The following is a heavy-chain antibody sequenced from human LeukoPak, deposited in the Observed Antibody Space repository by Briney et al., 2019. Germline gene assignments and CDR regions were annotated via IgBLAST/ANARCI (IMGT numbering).Heavy chain of an antibody. V-gene: IGHV1-2*02. D-gene: IGHD6-13*01. Sequence: GASVKVSCKASGYTFTGYYMHWVRQAPGQGLEWMGWINPNNGGTNYAQKFQGRVTMTRDTSISTAYMELTRLRPDDTAVYYCARGFSSSSWHGMDVWGQGTTVTVSS. J-gene: IGHJ6*02. CDR2: INPNNGGT. CDR3: ARGFSSSSWHGMDV. CDR1: GYTFTGYY.